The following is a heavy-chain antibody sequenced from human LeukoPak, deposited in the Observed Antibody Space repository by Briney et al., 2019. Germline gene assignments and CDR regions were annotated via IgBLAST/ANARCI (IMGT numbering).Heavy chain of an antibody. V-gene: IGHV4-39*01. J-gene: IGHJ4*02. Sequence: SETLSLTCTVSGGPISSSSYYWGWIRQPPGKGLEWIGSIYYSGSTYYNPSLKSRVTISVDTSKNQFSLKLSSVTAADTAVYVCARLLDIVVVVDAYFDYWGQGTLVTVSS. D-gene: IGHD2-15*01. CDR2: IYYSGST. CDR3: ARLLDIVVVVDAYFDY. CDR1: GGPISSSSYY.